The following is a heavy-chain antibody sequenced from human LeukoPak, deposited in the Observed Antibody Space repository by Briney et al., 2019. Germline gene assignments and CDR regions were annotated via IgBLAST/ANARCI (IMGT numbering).Heavy chain of an antibody. CDR2: IYYSGTT. CDR1: GGSISLFY. CDR3: ARIDAVAATPTSFDY. J-gene: IGHJ4*02. V-gene: IGHV4-59*01. D-gene: IGHD6-19*01. Sequence: SETLTLTCTVSGGSISLFYWSWIRQPPGKGLEWIGDIYYSGTTNYNPSLKSRLTISLDTSKNQFSLRLTSETAADTAVYYCARIDAVAATPTSFDYWGQGTLVTVSS.